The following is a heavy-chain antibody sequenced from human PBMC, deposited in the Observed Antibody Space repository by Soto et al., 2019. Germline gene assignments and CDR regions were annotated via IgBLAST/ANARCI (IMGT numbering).Heavy chain of an antibody. D-gene: IGHD3-3*01. J-gene: IGHJ6*02. Sequence: ASVKVSCKASGYTFTSYAMHWVRQAPGQRLEWMGWINAGNGNTKYSQKFQGRVTITRDTSASTAYMELSSLRSEDTAVYYCARPGVNDFWSGQYYYYGMDVWGQGTTVTVSS. CDR3: ARPGVNDFWSGQYYYYGMDV. V-gene: IGHV1-3*01. CDR2: INAGNGNT. CDR1: GYTFTSYA.